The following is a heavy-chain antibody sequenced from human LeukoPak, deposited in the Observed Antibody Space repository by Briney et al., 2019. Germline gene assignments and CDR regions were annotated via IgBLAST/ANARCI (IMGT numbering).Heavy chain of an antibody. D-gene: IGHD1-26*01. CDR3: ASLYDIVGTTVDY. CDR2: INAGNGNT. V-gene: IGHV1-3*01. J-gene: IGHJ4*02. Sequence: ASVKVSCKASGYTFTSYAMHWVRQAPGQRLEWMGWINAGNGNTKYSQKFQGRVTITRDTPISTAYMALSGLTSDDTAVYYCASLYDIVGTTVDYWGQGTLVTVSS. CDR1: GYTFTSYA.